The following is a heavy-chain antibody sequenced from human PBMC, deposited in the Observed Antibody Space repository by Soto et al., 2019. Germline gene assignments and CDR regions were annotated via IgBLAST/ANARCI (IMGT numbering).Heavy chain of an antibody. CDR3: LRYSSSWYLAEYFQH. J-gene: IGHJ1*01. CDR1: GFTVSSNY. V-gene: IGHV3-66*01. CDR2: IYSGGST. Sequence: GGSLRLSCAASGFTVSSNYMSWVRQAPGKGLEWVSVIYSGGSTYYADSVKGRFTISRDNSKNTLYLQMNSLRAEDTAVYYCLRYSSSWYLAEYFQHWGQGTLVTVSS. D-gene: IGHD6-13*01.